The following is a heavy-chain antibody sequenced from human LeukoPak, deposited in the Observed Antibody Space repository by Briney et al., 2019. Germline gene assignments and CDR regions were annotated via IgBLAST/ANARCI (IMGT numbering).Heavy chain of an antibody. CDR1: GFTFSSYA. CDR2: ISYDGSNK. D-gene: IGHD3-3*01. J-gene: IGHJ4*02. V-gene: IGHV3-30-3*02. Sequence: PEGSLRLSCAASGFTFSSYAMHWVRQAPGKGLEWVAVISYDGSNKYYADSVKGRFTISRDNSKNTLYLQMNSLRAEDTAVYYCAKTTPAKLLRFLEWLLNYFDYWGQGTLVTVSS. CDR3: AKTTPAKLLRFLEWLLNYFDY.